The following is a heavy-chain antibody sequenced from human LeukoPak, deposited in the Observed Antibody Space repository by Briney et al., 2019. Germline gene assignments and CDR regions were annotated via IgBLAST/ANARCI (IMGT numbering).Heavy chain of an antibody. CDR3: ASEAGY. CDR2: ISSSSTTI. V-gene: IGHV3-48*04. Sequence: PGGSLRLSCAASGFAFSSSSMNWVRQAPGKGLEWVSYISSSSTTIYYTDSVKGRFTISRDNAKNSLHLQMNSLRVEDTAVYYCASEAGYWGQGTLVTVSS. J-gene: IGHJ4*02. D-gene: IGHD6-19*01. CDR1: GFAFSSSS.